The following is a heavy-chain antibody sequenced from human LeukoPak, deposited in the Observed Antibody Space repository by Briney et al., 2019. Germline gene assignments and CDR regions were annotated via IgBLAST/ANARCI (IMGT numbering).Heavy chain of an antibody. CDR1: GGSISSYY. CDR3: ARFATESGSYQTFDY. CDR2: IYYSGST. Sequence: SETLSLTCTVSGGSISSYYWSWIRQPPGKGLAWIGYIYYSGSTNYNPSLKSRVTISVDTSKNQFSLKLSSVTAADTGVYYCARFATESGSYQTFDYWGQGTLVTVSS. J-gene: IGHJ4*02. D-gene: IGHD1-26*01. V-gene: IGHV4-59*01.